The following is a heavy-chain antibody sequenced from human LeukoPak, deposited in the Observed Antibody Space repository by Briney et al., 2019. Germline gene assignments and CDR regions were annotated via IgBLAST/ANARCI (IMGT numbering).Heavy chain of an antibody. J-gene: IGHJ4*02. CDR3: XXXXXXXHTAAGEY. CDR2: ISAYNGNT. V-gene: IGHV1-18*01. D-gene: IGHD6-13*01. Sequence: GASVKVSCKASGYTFTSYGISWVRQAPGQGLEWMGWISAYNGNTNYAQKLQGRVTMTTDTSTSTAYMELRGPRSDDTAVYYCXXXXXXXHTAAGEYWGQGTLVTVSS. CDR1: GYTFTSYG.